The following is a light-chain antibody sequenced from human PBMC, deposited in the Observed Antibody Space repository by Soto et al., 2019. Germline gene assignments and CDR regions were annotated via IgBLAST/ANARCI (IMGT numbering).Light chain of an antibody. Sequence: AIRMTQSPSSVSASTGDRVTITCRASQAIRSYLAWYQQKPGRAPNLLIYAASTLQSGVPSRFSGSGSGTEFTLTISFLQSEDFATYYCQQYYSDHPTFGQGTKVEI. J-gene: IGKJ1*01. CDR2: AAS. CDR1: QAIRSY. CDR3: QQYYSDHPT. V-gene: IGKV1-8*01.